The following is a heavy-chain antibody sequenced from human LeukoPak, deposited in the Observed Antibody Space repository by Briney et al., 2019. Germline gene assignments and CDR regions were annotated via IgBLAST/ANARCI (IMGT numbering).Heavy chain of an antibody. V-gene: IGHV4-38-2*02. J-gene: IGHJ4*02. D-gene: IGHD3-22*01. CDR1: GYSLTSGYY. CDR3: AMSSGYYPTDIDY. Sequence: SETLSLTCTVSGYSLTSGYYWGWIRQPPGKGLEWIASIFHSGSTFYNPSVKSRVTISVDTSKNQFSLKLSPVTAADTAVYYCAMSSGYYPTDIDYWGQGTLVTVSS. CDR2: IFHSGST.